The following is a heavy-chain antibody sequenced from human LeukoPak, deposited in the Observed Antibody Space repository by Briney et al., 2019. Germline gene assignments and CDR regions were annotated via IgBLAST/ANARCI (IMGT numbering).Heavy chain of an antibody. D-gene: IGHD4-17*01. J-gene: IGHJ4*02. V-gene: IGHV3-48*01. Sequence: GGSLRLSCAASGFTFSSYSMNWVRQAPGKGLEWVSYISSSSSTIYYADSVKGRFTISRDNAKNSLYLQMNSLRAEDTAVYYCARAPTVTTPGFFDYWGQGTLVTVSS. CDR1: GFTFSSYS. CDR2: ISSSSSTI. CDR3: ARAPTVTTPGFFDY.